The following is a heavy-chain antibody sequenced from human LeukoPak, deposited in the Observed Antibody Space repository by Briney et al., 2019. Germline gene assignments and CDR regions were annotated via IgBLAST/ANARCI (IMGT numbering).Heavy chain of an antibody. CDR2: ISGDNDDT. V-gene: IGHV1-18*01. J-gene: IGHJ6*02. D-gene: IGHD3-22*01. CDR1: GYTFTTYG. CDR3: ARPHYYDSSGYYQTDGMDV. Sequence: ASVKVSCKASGYTFTTYGVSWVRQAPGQGLEWMGWISGDNDDTNYAQNLQGRVTITADKSTSTAYMELSSLRSEDTAVYYCARPHYYDSSGYYQTDGMDVWGQGTTVTVSS.